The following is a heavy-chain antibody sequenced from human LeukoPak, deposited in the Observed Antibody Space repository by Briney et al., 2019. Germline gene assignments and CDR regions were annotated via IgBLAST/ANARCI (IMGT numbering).Heavy chain of an antibody. V-gene: IGHV4-59*01. CDR1: GGSISNYY. J-gene: IGHJ5*02. CDR3: ARGTMMVGP. CDR2: IYYSGST. Sequence: SETLSLTCTVSGGSISNYYWSWIRQPPGKGLEWIGFIYYSGSTTYNPSLKSRATISVDTSKNQFSLKLSSVTAADPAVYYCARGTMMVGPWGQGTLVTVSS. D-gene: IGHD3-22*01.